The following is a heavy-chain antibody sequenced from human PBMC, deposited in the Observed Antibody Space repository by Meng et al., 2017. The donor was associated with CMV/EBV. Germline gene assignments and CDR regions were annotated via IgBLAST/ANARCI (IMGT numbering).Heavy chain of an antibody. D-gene: IGHD6-19*01. V-gene: IGHV3-73*01. CDR3: TVRIAVAGTIDY. CDR2: IKSKANSYAT. J-gene: IGHJ4*02. Sequence: GESLKISLAASGFTFSCSAMHWVRQASGEGLEWVCRIKSKANSYATAYAASVKGRFTTSREDSKNTAYLQMTSLKTEDTAVYYSTVRIAVAGTIDYWGQGTLVTVSS. CDR1: GFTFSCSA.